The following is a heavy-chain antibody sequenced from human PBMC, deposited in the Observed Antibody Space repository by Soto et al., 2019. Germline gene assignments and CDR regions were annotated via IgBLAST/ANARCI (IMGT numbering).Heavy chain of an antibody. V-gene: IGHV4-34*01. J-gene: IGHJ4*02. D-gene: IGHD6-13*01. CDR3: ARGHLSSWYGLRVFDY. CDR1: SGSLSGYG. Sequence: SETLSLTCAVYSGSLSGYGWSWIRQPTGKGLEWIAEINHGGSTKYNPSLKTRVTLSVDTSKNQFSLKLSSVTAADTAVYYCARGHLSSWYGLRVFDYWGQGTLVTVSS. CDR2: INHGGST.